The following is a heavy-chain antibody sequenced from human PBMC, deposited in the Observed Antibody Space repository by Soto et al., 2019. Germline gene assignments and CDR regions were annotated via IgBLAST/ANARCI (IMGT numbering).Heavy chain of an antibody. CDR3: AKDQGIAVAVFYY. J-gene: IGHJ4*02. V-gene: IGHV4-61*01. CDR1: GGSVTSGSYY. D-gene: IGHD6-19*01. CDR2: IYDSGST. Sequence: QVQLQESGPGLVKPSETLSLTCTVSGGSVTSGSYYWSWIRQPPGKGLEWIGYIYDSGSTKYNPSLKSRVTISIDTSKKQISLRLSSVTAADTAVYHCAKDQGIAVAVFYYWGQGTLVTVSS.